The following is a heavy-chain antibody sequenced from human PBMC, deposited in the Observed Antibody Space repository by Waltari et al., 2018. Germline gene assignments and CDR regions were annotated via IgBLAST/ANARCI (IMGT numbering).Heavy chain of an antibody. CDR1: GGSFSGYY. D-gene: IGHD4-17*01. J-gene: IGHJ4*02. V-gene: IGHV4-34*01. CDR3: ARARYGTNFDY. CDR2: IYYRGST. Sequence: QVQLQQWGAGLLKPSETLSLTCAVYGGSFSGYYWSWIRQPPGKGLEWIGSIYYRGSTYYNPSLKSRVTISVDTSKNQFSLKLSSVTAADTAVYYCARARYGTNFDYWGQGTLVTVSS.